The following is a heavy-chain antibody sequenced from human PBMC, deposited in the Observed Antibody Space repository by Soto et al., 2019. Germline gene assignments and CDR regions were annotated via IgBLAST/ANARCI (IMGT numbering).Heavy chain of an antibody. D-gene: IGHD6-19*01. CDR2: IIPIFGTA. CDR3: ARVTVAGTSMYYFDY. CDR1: GGTFSSYA. Sequence: GASVKVSCKASGGTFSSYAISWVRQAPGQGLEWMGGIIPIFGTANYAQKFQGRVTITADESTSTAYMELSSLRSEDTAVYYCARVTVAGTSMYYFDYRGHGTLVTVSS. V-gene: IGHV1-69*13. J-gene: IGHJ4*01.